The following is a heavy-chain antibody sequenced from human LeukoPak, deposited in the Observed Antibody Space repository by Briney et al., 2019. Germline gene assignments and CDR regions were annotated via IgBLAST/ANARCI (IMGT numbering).Heavy chain of an antibody. V-gene: IGHV3-7*04. CDR1: GFTFSSCW. J-gene: IGHJ4*02. D-gene: IGHD3-3*01. Sequence: GGPLRLSCAASGFTFSSCWMTWVRQAPGKGLEWVANIKQDGSERYYVDSVKGRFTISRDNAKNSLYLQMNSLRAEDTAVYYCARGSGYYTYTLFDYWGQGTLVTVSS. CDR2: IKQDGSER. CDR3: ARGSGYYTYTLFDY.